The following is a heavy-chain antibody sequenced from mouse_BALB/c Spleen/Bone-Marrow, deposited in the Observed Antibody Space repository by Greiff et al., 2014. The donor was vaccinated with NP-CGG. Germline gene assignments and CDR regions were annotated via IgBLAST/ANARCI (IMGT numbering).Heavy chain of an antibody. CDR1: GYTFTSYY. V-gene: IGHV1S56*01. J-gene: IGHJ4*01. Sequence: ARISCKASGYTFTSYYIHWVKQRPGQGLEWIGWIYPGNVNTHYNEKFEDKATLTADKSSSTAYMHLSSLTSEDSAVEVGARGDYYRSPKDYWGQGTSVPV. CDR2: IYPGNVNT. D-gene: IGHD2-14*01. CDR3: ARGDYYRSPKDY.